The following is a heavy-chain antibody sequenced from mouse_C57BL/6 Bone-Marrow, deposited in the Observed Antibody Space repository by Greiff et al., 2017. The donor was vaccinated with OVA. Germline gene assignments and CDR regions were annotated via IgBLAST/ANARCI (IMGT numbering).Heavy chain of an antibody. CDR3: ARMTMVTVWYFDV. V-gene: IGHV3-1*01. D-gene: IGHD2-2*01. Sequence: VQLKESGPGMVKPSQSLSLTCTVTGYSITSGYDWHWIRHFPGNKLEWMGYISYSGSTNYNPSLKSRISITHDTSKNHFFLKLNSVTTEDTATYYCARMTMVTVWYFDVWGTGTTVTVSS. CDR1: GYSITSGYD. J-gene: IGHJ1*03. CDR2: ISYSGST.